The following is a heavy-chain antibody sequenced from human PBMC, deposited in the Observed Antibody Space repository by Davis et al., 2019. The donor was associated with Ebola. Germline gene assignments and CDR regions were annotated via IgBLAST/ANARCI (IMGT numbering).Heavy chain of an antibody. CDR1: GFTLTKYA. J-gene: IGHJ4*02. CDR3: ARASFGYNSGWYADY. V-gene: IGHV1-3*01. Sequence: AASVKVFCKASGFTLTKYAIHWVRQAPGQRLEWMGWVHGGNGNTKYSQRFQGRVTITTDTSASTVYLDLTSLRSEDTAVFYCARASFGYNSGWYADYWGPGSLVTVSS. CDR2: VHGGNGNT. D-gene: IGHD6-19*01.